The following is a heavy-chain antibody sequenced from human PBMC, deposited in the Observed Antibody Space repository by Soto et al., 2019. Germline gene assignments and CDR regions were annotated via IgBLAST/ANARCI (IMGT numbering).Heavy chain of an antibody. V-gene: IGHV3-15*07. D-gene: IGHD1-26*01. Sequence: EVQLVESGGGLVKPGGSLRLSCAASGFTFSNAWMNWVRQAPGKGLEWVGRIKSKTDGGTTDYAAPVKGRFTISGDDSKNTLYLQMNRLKTEDTVVYYCTTQGIVGAHGNYYYYGMDVWGQGTTVTVSS. J-gene: IGHJ6*02. CDR1: GFTFSNAW. CDR3: TTQGIVGAHGNYYYYGMDV. CDR2: IKSKTDGGTT.